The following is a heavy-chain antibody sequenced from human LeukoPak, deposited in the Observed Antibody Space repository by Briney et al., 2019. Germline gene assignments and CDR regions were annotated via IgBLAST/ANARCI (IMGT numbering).Heavy chain of an antibody. Sequence: GGSLRLSCAASGFTFSSYSMNWVRQAPGKGLEWVSYISSSSSTIYYAVSVKGRFTISRDNAKNSLYLQMNSLRAEDTAVYYCARDVLSSSWYANFQHWGQGTLVTVSS. D-gene: IGHD6-13*01. CDR2: ISSSSSTI. CDR3: ARDVLSSSWYANFQH. CDR1: GFTFSSYS. V-gene: IGHV3-48*04. J-gene: IGHJ1*01.